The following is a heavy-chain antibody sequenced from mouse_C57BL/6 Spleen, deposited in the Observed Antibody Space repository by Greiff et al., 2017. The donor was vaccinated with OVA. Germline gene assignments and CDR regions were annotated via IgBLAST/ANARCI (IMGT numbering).Heavy chain of an antibody. CDR1: GYTFTDYE. CDR3: TIYYYGSSPWFAY. D-gene: IGHD1-1*01. V-gene: IGHV1-15*01. Sequence: QVHVKQSGAELVRPGASVTLSCKASGYTFTDYEMHWVKQTPVHGLEWIGAIDPETGGTAYNQKFKGKAILTADKSSSTAYMELRSLTSEDSAVYYCTIYYYGSSPWFAYWGQVTLVTVSA. J-gene: IGHJ3*01. CDR2: IDPETGGT.